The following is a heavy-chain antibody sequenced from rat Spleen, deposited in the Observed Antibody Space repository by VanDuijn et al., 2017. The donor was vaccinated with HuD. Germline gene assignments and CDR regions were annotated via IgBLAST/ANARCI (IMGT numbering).Heavy chain of an antibody. CDR3: ARGLPGYNYALYVMDA. CDR1: GYSITSNY. Sequence: EVQLQESGPGLVKPSQSLSLTCSVTGYSITSNYWGWIRKFPGNKMEWMGYISYSGSTSYNPSLKSRISITRDTSKNQFFLQLNSVTTEDTATYYWARGLPGYNYALYVMDAWGQGASVTVSS. CDR2: ISYSGST. J-gene: IGHJ4*01. D-gene: IGHD1-4*01. V-gene: IGHV3-1*01.